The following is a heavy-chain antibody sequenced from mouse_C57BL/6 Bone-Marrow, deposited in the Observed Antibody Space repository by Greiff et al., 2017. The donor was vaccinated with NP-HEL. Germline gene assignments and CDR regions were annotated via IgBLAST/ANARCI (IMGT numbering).Heavy chain of an antibody. D-gene: IGHD6-2*01. CDR2: ISTGGTYT. J-gene: IGHJ2*01. CDR3: ARFSVAYFDY. V-gene: IGHV5-9-3*01. CDR1: GFTFSSYA. Sequence: EVQGVESGGGFVKPGGSLKLSCAASGFTFSSYAMSWVRQTPERRLEWVATISTGGTYTYYPDSVKGRFTISRDNAKNTLYLQMSSLRSEDTAMYYCARFSVAYFDYWGQGTTLTVSS.